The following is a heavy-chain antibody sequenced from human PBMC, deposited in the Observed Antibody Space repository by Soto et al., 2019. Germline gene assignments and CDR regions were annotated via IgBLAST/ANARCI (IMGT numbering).Heavy chain of an antibody. CDR1: GFTFSSYS. CDR2: ISSSSSYI. CDR3: ARAITVTTAFDL. J-gene: IGHJ2*01. V-gene: IGHV3-21*01. D-gene: IGHD4-17*01. Sequence: GGSLRLSCAASGFTFSSYSMNWVRQAPGKELEWVSSISSSSSYIYYADSVKGRFTISRDNAKNSLYLQMNSLRAEDTAVYYCARAITVTTAFDLWGRGTLVTVSS.